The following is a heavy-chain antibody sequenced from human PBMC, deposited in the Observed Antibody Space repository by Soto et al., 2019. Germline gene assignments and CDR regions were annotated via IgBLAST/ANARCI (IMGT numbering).Heavy chain of an antibody. Sequence: SETLSLTCAVSGGSISSGGYSWSWIRQPPGKGLEWIGYIYHSGSTYYNPSLKSRVTISVDRSKNQFPLKLSSVTAADTAVYYCARVTTHGEAFDIWGQGTMVTVSS. CDR3: ARVTTHGEAFDI. V-gene: IGHV4-30-2*01. D-gene: IGHD4-17*01. CDR1: GGSISSGGYS. J-gene: IGHJ3*02. CDR2: IYHSGST.